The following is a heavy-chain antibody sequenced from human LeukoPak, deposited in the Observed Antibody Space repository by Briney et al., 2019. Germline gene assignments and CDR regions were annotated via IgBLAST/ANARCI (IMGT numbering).Heavy chain of an antibody. CDR1: GFSLRTYW. Sequence: GGSLRLSCAASGFSLRTYWMHWVRQVPGKGLEWLSRINSDGSSTTYADSVKGRFTVSRDNSKNTLYLQMDSLRTEDTAVYFRAKVPHSWGLFDSWGQGTLVTVSS. CDR3: AKVPHSWGLFDS. D-gene: IGHD3-16*01. J-gene: IGHJ4*02. V-gene: IGHV3-74*01. CDR2: INSDGSST.